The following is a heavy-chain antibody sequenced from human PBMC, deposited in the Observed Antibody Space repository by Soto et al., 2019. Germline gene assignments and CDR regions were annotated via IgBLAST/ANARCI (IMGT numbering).Heavy chain of an antibody. CDR3: ATGTLHFGY. CDR2: IKEDGSEK. V-gene: IGHV3-7*01. J-gene: IGHJ4*02. Sequence: EVQLVESGGGLVQPGGSLRLSCEASGLRFSSLWMTWVRQAPGKGLEWVANIKEDGSEKNYLDSAEGRFTISRDNAKNSLYLQMSNLRAEDTAVYYCATGTLHFGYCGQGTLVTVSS. CDR1: GLRFSSLW.